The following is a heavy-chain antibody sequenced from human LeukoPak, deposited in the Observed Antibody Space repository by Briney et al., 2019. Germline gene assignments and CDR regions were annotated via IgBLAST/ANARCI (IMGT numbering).Heavy chain of an antibody. CDR2: INPNSGGT. J-gene: IGHJ3*02. CDR3: ARDPTYCSSTSCYLSNAFDI. D-gene: IGHD2-2*01. V-gene: IGHV1-2*02. Sequence: ASVKVSCTASGYTFTGYYMHWVRQAPGQGLEWKGWINPNSGGTNYAQKFQGRVTMTRDTSISTAYMELSRLRSDDTAVYYCARDPTYCSSTSCYLSNAFDIWGQGTMVTVSS. CDR1: GYTFTGYY.